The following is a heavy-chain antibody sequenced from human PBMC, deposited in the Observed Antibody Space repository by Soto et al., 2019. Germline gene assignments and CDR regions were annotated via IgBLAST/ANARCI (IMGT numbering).Heavy chain of an antibody. D-gene: IGHD3-3*01. J-gene: IGHJ6*02. Sequence: QVQLVESGGGVVQPGRSLRLSCAAPGFTFSSYGMHWVRQAPGKGLEWVAVISYDGSNKYYADSVKGRFTISRDNSKNTLYLQMNSLRAEDTAVYYCAKDAAIFGVVIDPYYYYGMDVWGQGTTVTVSS. CDR2: ISYDGSNK. V-gene: IGHV3-30*18. CDR1: GFTFSSYG. CDR3: AKDAAIFGVVIDPYYYYGMDV.